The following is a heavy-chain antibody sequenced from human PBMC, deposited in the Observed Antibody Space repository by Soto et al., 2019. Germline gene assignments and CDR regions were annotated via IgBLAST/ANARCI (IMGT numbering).Heavy chain of an antibody. Sequence: AFVKVSCKXSGYTFTGYYMHWVRQAPGQGLEWMGWINPNSGGTNYAQKFQGRVTMTRDTSISTAYMELSRLRSDDTADYYCARPHTYGYDRPYYYYGMDVWGQGTTVTVSS. CDR2: INPNSGGT. D-gene: IGHD5-18*01. CDR3: ARPHTYGYDRPYYYYGMDV. CDR1: GYTFTGYY. V-gene: IGHV1-2*02. J-gene: IGHJ6*02.